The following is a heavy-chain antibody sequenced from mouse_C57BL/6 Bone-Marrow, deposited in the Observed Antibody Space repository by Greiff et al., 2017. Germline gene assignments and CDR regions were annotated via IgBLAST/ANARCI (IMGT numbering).Heavy chain of an antibody. CDR3: AGIYYYGSSYGYFDV. J-gene: IGHJ1*03. Sequence: VQLQQSGAELARPGASVKLSCKASGYTFTSYGISWVKQRTGQGLEWIGEIYPRSGNTYYNEKFKGKATLTADKSSSTAYMELRSLTSEDSAVYFCAGIYYYGSSYGYFDVGGTGTTVTVAS. V-gene: IGHV1-81*01. CDR1: GYTFTSYG. CDR2: IYPRSGNT. D-gene: IGHD1-1*01.